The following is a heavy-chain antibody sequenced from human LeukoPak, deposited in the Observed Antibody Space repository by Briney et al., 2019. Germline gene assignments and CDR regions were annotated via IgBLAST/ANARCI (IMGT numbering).Heavy chain of an antibody. Sequence: SQTLSLTCAISGDSVSSNSVTWNWIRQSPSRGLEWLGRTYYRSTWYNDYAVSVRGRITVNPDTSKNQFSLHLNSVTPEDTAVYYCARDSSAMFDYWGQGTLVAVSS. CDR1: GDSVSSNSVT. CDR2: TYYRSTWYN. J-gene: IGHJ4*02. CDR3: ARDSSAMFDY. D-gene: IGHD2-2*01. V-gene: IGHV6-1*01.